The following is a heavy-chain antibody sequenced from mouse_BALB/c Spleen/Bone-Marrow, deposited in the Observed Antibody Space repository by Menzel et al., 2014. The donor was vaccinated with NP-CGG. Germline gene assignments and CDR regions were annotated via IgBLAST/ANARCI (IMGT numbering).Heavy chain of an antibody. CDR1: GYTFTSYW. V-gene: IGHV1-69*02. CDR2: IYPSDSYT. J-gene: IGHJ4*01. CDR3: TRRDYAMDY. Sequence: VQLQQSGAELVRPGASVKLSCKASGYTFTSYWINWVKQRPGQGLEWIGNIYPSDSYTNYNQKFKDKATLTVDKSSGTAYMQLSSPTSEDSAVYYCTRRDYAMDYWGQGTSVTVSS.